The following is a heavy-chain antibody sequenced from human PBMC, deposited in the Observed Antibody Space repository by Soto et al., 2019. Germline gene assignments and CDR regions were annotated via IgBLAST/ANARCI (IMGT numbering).Heavy chain of an antibody. CDR1: GDSISSSSQY. Sequence: SETLSLTCSVSGDSISSSSQYWGWIRQPPGKGLEWIGSIHYSGTSYYNPSLKSRVTIFVDTSKNQLSLKLSSVTAADTAVYYCARHLIAGSSIPWGQGTLVTVSS. D-gene: IGHD2-21*01. CDR2: IHYSGTS. V-gene: IGHV4-39*01. CDR3: ARHLIAGSSIP. J-gene: IGHJ5*02.